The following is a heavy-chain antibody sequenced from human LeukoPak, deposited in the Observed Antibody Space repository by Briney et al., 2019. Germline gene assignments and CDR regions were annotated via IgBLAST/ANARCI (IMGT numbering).Heavy chain of an antibody. Sequence: GGSLRLSCAASGFIFSNFAIYWVRQAPGKGLEWVAVIWYDGSKKYYADSVKGRFTISRDNAKNSLYLQMNSLRAEDTAVYYCASSSSCDYWGRGTLVTVSS. V-gene: IGHV3-33*03. CDR3: ASSSSCDY. CDR2: IWYDGSKK. J-gene: IGHJ4*02. CDR1: GFIFSNFA. D-gene: IGHD6-6*01.